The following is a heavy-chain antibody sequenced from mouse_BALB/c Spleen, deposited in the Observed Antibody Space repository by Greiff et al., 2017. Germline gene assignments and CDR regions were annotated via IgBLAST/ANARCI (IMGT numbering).Heavy chain of an antibody. V-gene: IGHV1S22*01. D-gene: IGHD1-1*01. CDR3: TRGYGSYAMDY. J-gene: IGHJ4*01. CDR1: GYTFTSYW. Sequence: LQQSGSELVRPGASVKLSCKASGYTFTSYWMHWVKQRPGQGLEWIGNIYPGSGSTNYDEKFKSKATLTVDTSSSTAYMQLSSLTSEDSAVYYCTRGYGSYAMDYWGQGTSVTVSS. CDR2: IYPGSGST.